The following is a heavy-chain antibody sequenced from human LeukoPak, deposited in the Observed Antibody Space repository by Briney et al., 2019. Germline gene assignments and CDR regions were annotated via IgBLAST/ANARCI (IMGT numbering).Heavy chain of an antibody. CDR2: INLDGSEK. CDR1: GFTFSTYW. J-gene: IGHJ4*02. CDR3: ARSIGCSGPKCYGVYYFDF. Sequence: GGSLRLSCGTSGFTFSTYWMSWVRQAPGKGLEWVTNINLDGSEKYYVDSVRCRFTISKDNARNSLLLQMNSLRVEDTAVYYCARSIGCSGPKCYGVYYFDFWGQGALVTVSS. V-gene: IGHV3-7*01. D-gene: IGHD2-2*01.